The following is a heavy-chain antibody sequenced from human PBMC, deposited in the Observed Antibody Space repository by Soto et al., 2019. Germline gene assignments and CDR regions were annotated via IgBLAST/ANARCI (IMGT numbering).Heavy chain of an antibody. V-gene: IGHV6-1*01. CDR3: ARATWPSQYYYYGMDV. CDR1: GDSVSSNSAA. Sequence: KQSQTLSLTCAISGDSVSSNSAAWNWIRQSPSRGLEWLGRTYYRSKWYNDYAVSVKSRITINPDTSKNQFSLQLNSVTPEDTAVYYCARATWPSQYYYYGMDVWGQGTTVTVSS. D-gene: IGHD2-2*01. CDR2: TYYRSKWYN. J-gene: IGHJ6*02.